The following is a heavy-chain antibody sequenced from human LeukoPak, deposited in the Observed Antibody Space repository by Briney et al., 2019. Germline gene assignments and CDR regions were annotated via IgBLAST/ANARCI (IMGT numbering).Heavy chain of an antibody. Sequence: GGSLRLSCAASGFTVSSNYMSWVRQAPGKGLEWVSIIYSGGNTYYADSVKGRFTISRDSSKNTLYLQMNSLRAEDTAVYYCAKNTIFGVVTPDYFDYWGQGTLVTVSS. J-gene: IGHJ4*02. V-gene: IGHV3-53*01. CDR3: AKNTIFGVVTPDYFDY. D-gene: IGHD3-3*01. CDR2: IYSGGNT. CDR1: GFTVSSNY.